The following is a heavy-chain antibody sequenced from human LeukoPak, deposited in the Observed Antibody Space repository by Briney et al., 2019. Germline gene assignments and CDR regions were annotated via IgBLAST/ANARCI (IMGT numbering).Heavy chain of an antibody. CDR2: INPNSGGT. CDR1: GYTFTGYY. Sequence: ASVKVSCKASGYTFTGYYMHWVRQAPGQGLEWMGWINPNSGGTNYAQKFQGRVTMTRDTSISTAYMELSRLRSDDTAVYYCARDPIAAQLGSWFDPWGQGTLVTVSS. V-gene: IGHV1-2*02. CDR3: ARDPIAAQLGSWFDP. D-gene: IGHD6-6*01. J-gene: IGHJ5*02.